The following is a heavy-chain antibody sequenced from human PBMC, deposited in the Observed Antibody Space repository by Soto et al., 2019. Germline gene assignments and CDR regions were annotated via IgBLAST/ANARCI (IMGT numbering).Heavy chain of an antibody. CDR2: FFSDAER. CDR1: GFSLTNGRMG. D-gene: IGHD4-17*01. V-gene: IGHV2-26*01. CDR3: ARMDGDYNYYGLDV. J-gene: IGHJ6*02. Sequence: QVTLKESGPVLVKPTETLTLTCSVSGFSLTNGRMGVSWIRQPPGKALEWLAHFFSDAERSYSTSMQSRLNMYQDSSGSQVFLTMTNMAPADTATYFCARMDGDYNYYGLDVWGHGIAVTVSS.